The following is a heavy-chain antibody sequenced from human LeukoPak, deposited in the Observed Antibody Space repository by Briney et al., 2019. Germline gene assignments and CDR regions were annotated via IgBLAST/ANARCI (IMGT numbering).Heavy chain of an antibody. CDR1: GFTFSSYA. CDR2: ISGSGGST. D-gene: IGHD1-14*01. J-gene: IGHJ4*02. CDR3: AKAYSRTTAFDY. V-gene: IGHV3-23*01. Sequence: GGPRRLSCAASGFTFSSYAMSWVRQPPGKGLGWVSAISGSGGSTYYADSVKGRFTISRDNSKNTLYLQMNSLRAEDTAVYYCAKAYSRTTAFDYWGQGTLVTVSS.